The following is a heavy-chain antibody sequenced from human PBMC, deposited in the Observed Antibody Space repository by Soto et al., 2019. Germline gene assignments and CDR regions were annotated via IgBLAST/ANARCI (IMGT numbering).Heavy chain of an antibody. CDR1: GYTFTKYG. CDR3: AREPYGSGTHYDY. CDR2: ISTYNANT. J-gene: IGHJ4*02. D-gene: IGHD3-10*01. Sequence: QVQLVQSGAEVQKPGASVKVSCKASGYTFTKYGITWVRQAPRQRLEWMGWISTYNANTNYAQKLQGRVTMTIDTSTSTAYMELRSLRSDDTAVYYCAREPYGSGTHYDYWGQGTLVTVSS. V-gene: IGHV1-18*01.